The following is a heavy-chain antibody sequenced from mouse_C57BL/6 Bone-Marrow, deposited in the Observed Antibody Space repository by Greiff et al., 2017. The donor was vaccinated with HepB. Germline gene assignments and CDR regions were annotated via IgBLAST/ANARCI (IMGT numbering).Heavy chain of an antibody. CDR1: GYAFSSSW. D-gene: IGHD2-4*01. V-gene: IGHV1-82*01. J-gene: IGHJ4*01. CDR3: ARSLYCDYDGEQNYAMDY. CDR2: IYPGDGDT. Sequence: QVQLQQSGPELVKPGASVKISCKASGYAFSSSWMNWVKQRPGKGLEWIGRIYPGDGDTNYNGKFKGKATLTADKSSSTAYMKISSLTSEDSAVYFCARSLYCDYDGEQNYAMDYWGQGTSVTVSS.